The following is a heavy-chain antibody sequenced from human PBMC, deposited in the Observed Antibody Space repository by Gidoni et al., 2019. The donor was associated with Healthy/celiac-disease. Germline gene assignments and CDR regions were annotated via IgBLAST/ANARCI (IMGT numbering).Heavy chain of an antibody. V-gene: IGHV1-69*01. CDR3: ARVKDRYYGSGSYFHPFDY. Sequence: QVQLVQSGAEVKKPGSSVKVSCKASGGTFSSYAISWVRQAPGQGLEWMGGIIPIFGTANYAQKFQGRVTITADESTSTAYMELSSLRSEDTAVYYCARVKDRYYGSGSYFHPFDYWGQGTLVTVSS. CDR1: GGTFSSYA. J-gene: IGHJ4*02. CDR2: IIPIFGTA. D-gene: IGHD3-10*01.